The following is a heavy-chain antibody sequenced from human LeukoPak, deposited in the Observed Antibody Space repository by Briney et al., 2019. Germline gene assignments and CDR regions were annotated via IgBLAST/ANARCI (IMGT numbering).Heavy chain of an antibody. D-gene: IGHD4-17*01. CDR3: ARGDYGDYVVWFDP. CDR2: INPNSGGT. CDR1: GYTFTGYY. J-gene: IGHJ5*02. V-gene: IGHV1-2*02. Sequence: ASVKVSCKASGYTFTGYYMHWVRQAPGQGLEWMGWINPNSGGTNHAQKFQGRVTMTRDTSISTAYMELSRLRSDDTAVYYCARGDYGDYVVWFDPWGQGTLVTVSS.